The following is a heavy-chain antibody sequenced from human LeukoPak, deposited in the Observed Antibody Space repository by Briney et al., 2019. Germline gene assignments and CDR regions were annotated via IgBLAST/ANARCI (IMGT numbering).Heavy chain of an antibody. J-gene: IGHJ4*02. CDR1: GYTLTELS. Sequence: ASVTVSCKVSGYTLTELSMHWVRQAPGKGGEGVGGFDPEECETIYAQQFQGRIPMTEDTSTDTAYMELSSLRSEDTAVYHCATEGLQLWLYYWGQGTLVTVSS. D-gene: IGHD5-18*01. CDR2: FDPEECET. V-gene: IGHV1-24*01. CDR3: ATEGLQLWLYY.